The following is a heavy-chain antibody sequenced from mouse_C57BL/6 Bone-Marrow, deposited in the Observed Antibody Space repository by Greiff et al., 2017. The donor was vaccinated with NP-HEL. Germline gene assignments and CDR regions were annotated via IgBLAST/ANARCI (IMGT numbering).Heavy chain of an antibody. Sequence: EVKLMESGGGLVQPGESLKLSCESNEYEFPSHDMSWVRKTPEKRLELVAAINSDGGSTYYPDTMERRFIISRDNTKKTLYLQMSSLRSEDTALYYCARGSSSYEGWYFDVWGTGTTVTVSS. J-gene: IGHJ1*03. CDR1: EYEFPSHD. CDR2: INSDGGST. D-gene: IGHD1-1*01. V-gene: IGHV5-2*01. CDR3: ARGSSSYEGWYFDV.